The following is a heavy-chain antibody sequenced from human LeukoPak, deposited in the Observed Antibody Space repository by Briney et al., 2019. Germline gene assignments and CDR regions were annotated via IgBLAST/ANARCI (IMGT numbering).Heavy chain of an antibody. CDR1: GFTFSHYS. Sequence: PGGSLRLSCAASGFTFSHYSINWVRQAPGKGLEWVSSISSSSGYIYYADSVKGRFTISRDNAKNSLYLQMNGLRAEDTAVYYCARGGGNDEGAFDIWGQGTMVTVSS. D-gene: IGHD1-1*01. V-gene: IGHV3-21*01. CDR2: ISSSSGYI. J-gene: IGHJ3*02. CDR3: ARGGGNDEGAFDI.